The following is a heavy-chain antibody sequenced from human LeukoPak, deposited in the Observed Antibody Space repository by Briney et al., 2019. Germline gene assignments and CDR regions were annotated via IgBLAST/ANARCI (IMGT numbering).Heavy chain of an antibody. CDR1: GYTFTSYG. Sequence: ASVKVSCKASGYTFTSYGISWVRQAPGQGLEWMGGIIPIFGTANYAQKFQGRVTITADESTSTAYMELSSLRSEDTAVYYCARVILGRMAFDIWGQGTMVTVSS. CDR2: IIPIFGTA. CDR3: ARVILGRMAFDI. J-gene: IGHJ3*02. V-gene: IGHV1-69*13. D-gene: IGHD3/OR15-3a*01.